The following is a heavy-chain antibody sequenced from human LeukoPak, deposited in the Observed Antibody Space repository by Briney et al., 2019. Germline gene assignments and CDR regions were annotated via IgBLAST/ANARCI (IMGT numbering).Heavy chain of an antibody. CDR2: INHSGST. J-gene: IGHJ4*02. CDR3: ARTITMIVYSRVNYFDY. D-gene: IGHD3-22*01. V-gene: IGHV4-34*01. CDR1: GGSFSGYY. Sequence: PSETLSLTCAVYGGSFSGYYWSWIRQPPGKGLEWIGEINHSGSTNYNPSLKSRVTISVDTSKNQFSLKLSSVTAADTAVYYCARTITMIVYSRVNYFDYWGQGTLVTVSS.